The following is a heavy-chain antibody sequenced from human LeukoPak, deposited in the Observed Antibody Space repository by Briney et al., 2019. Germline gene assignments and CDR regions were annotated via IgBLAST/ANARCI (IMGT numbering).Heavy chain of an antibody. D-gene: IGHD6-19*01. CDR2: MYLGGTT. V-gene: IGHV4-4*02. Sequence: SETLSLTCIVSGGSISSLNLWSWLRQPPGKGLEWIGEMYLGGTTNFNPSLKSRVTILIDKSKNQLSLQLTSVTAADTAVYYCAGLEGRYSTDWSYFFDYWGQGALVTVSS. J-gene: IGHJ4*02. CDR1: GGSISSLNL. CDR3: AGLEGRYSTDWSYFFDY.